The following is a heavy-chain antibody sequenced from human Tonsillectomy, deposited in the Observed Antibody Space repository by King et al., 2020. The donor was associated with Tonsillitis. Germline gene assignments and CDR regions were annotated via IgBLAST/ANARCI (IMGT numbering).Heavy chain of an antibody. J-gene: IGHJ4*02. CDR1: GYSFTSYW. CDR2: IYPGDSDT. D-gene: IGHD1-26*01. Sequence: QLVQSGAEVKKPGESLKISCKGSGYSFTSYWIGWVRQMPGKGLEWMGIIYPGDSDTRYSPSFQGQVTHSADKSISTAYLQWSSLKASDTAMYYCARLGPYLGATRPFDYWGQGTLVTVSS. CDR3: ARLGPYLGATRPFDY. V-gene: IGHV5-51*01.